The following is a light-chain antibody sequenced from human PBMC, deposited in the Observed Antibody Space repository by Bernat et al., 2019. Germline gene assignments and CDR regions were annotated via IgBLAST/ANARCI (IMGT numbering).Light chain of an antibody. V-gene: IGKV1-5*03. CDR3: RQYNSYPLT. CDR2: KAS. CDR1: QSISSW. Sequence: DIQVTQSPSTLSASVGDRVTITCRASQSISSWLAWYQQKPGKAPKLLIYKASTLQSVVPSRFSGSGSGTEFTLTISSLQPDDFATYYCRQYNSYPLTFGGGTKVEI. J-gene: IGKJ4*01.